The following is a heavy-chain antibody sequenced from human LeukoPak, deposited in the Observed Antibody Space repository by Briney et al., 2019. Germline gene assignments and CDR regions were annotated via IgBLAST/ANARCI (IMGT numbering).Heavy chain of an antibody. D-gene: IGHD3-3*01. CDR2: ISVSGNT. Sequence: PGGSLRLSCAASGFTLSSYAMSWVRQGPGKGLEWVSAISVSGNTYHADSVKGRFTISRDSSKNTLYLQMNSLRAGDAAVYYCAKIPQVAIFSVPNFDYWGQGTLVTVSS. V-gene: IGHV3-23*01. CDR3: AKIPQVAIFSVPNFDY. CDR1: GFTLSSYA. J-gene: IGHJ4*02.